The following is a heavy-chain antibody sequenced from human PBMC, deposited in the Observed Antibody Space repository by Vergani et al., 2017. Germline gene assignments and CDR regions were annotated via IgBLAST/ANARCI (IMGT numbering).Heavy chain of an antibody. CDR3: AKDVSYYDSSGYPFDY. CDR1: GFTFSSYS. CDR2: ISGSGGST. V-gene: IGHV3-23*04. J-gene: IGHJ4*02. Sequence: EVQLVESGGGLVQPGGSLRLSCAASGFTFSSYSMNWVRQAPGKGLEWVSAISGSGGSTYYADSVKGRFTISRDNSKNTLYLQMNSLRAEDTAVYYCAKDVSYYDSSGYPFDYWGQGTLVTVSS. D-gene: IGHD3-22*01.